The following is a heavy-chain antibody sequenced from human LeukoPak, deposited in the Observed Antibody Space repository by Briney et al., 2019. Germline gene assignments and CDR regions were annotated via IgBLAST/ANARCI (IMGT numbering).Heavy chain of an antibody. CDR3: ASPAASGSYYSFDY. V-gene: IGHV3-30*03. CDR2: ISYDGSNK. CDR1: GFTFSSYG. Sequence: GGSLRLSCAASGFTFSSYGMHWVRQAPGKGLEWVAVISYDGSNKYYADSVKGRFTISRDNAKNSLYLQMNSLRAEDTAVYYCASPAASGSYYSFDYWGQGTLVTVSS. J-gene: IGHJ4*02. D-gene: IGHD3-10*01.